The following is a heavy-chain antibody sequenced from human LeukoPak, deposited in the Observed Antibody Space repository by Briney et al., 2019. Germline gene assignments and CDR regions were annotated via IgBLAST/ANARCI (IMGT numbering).Heavy chain of an antibody. D-gene: IGHD3-3*01. CDR1: GGSISSYY. Sequence: SETLSLTCTVSGGSISSYYWSWIRQPAGKGLEWIGRIYTSGSTNYNPSLKSRVTMSVDTSKNQFSLKLSSVTAADTAVYSCARGGSTYYDFWSVFDYWGQGTLVTVSS. CDR3: ARGGSTYYDFWSVFDY. J-gene: IGHJ4*02. CDR2: IYTSGST. V-gene: IGHV4-4*07.